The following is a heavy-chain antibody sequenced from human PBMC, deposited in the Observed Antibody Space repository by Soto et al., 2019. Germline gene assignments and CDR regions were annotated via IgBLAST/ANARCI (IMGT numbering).Heavy chain of an antibody. CDR3: ARVEMNYDILTGYYPGGMDV. Sequence: GESLKISCKGSGYSFTSYWIGWVRQMPGKGLEWMGIIYPGDSDTRYSPSFQGQVTISADKSISTAYLQWSSLKASDTAMYYCARVEMNYDILTGYYPGGMDVSGQGTTVTVSS. D-gene: IGHD3-9*01. V-gene: IGHV5-51*01. J-gene: IGHJ6*02. CDR1: GYSFTSYW. CDR2: IYPGDSDT.